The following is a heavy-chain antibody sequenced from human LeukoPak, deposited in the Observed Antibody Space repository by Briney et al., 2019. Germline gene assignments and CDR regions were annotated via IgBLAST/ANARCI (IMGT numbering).Heavy chain of an antibody. Sequence: ASVKVSCKASGYTFTGYYMHWVRQAPGQGLEWMGRINPNSGGTNYAQKFQGRVTMTRDTSISTAYMELSRLRPDDTAVYYCARAGDDWNDGGYFDYWGQGTLVTVSS. CDR1: GYTFTGYY. J-gene: IGHJ4*02. D-gene: IGHD1-1*01. V-gene: IGHV1-2*06. CDR3: ARAGDDWNDGGYFDY. CDR2: INPNSGGT.